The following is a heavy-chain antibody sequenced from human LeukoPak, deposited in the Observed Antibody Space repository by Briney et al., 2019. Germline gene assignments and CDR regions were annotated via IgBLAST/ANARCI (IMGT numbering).Heavy chain of an antibody. CDR2: IYYSGST. J-gene: IGHJ4*02. V-gene: IGHV4-59*11. CDR3: ARDNYGSGSYFDY. D-gene: IGHD3-10*01. CDR1: GGSISSHY. Sequence: SETLSLTCTVSGGSISSHYWSWIRQPPGKGLEWIGYIYYSGSTYYNPSLKSRVTISVDTSKNQFSLKLSSVTAADTAVYYCARDNYGSGSYFDYWGQGTLVTVSS.